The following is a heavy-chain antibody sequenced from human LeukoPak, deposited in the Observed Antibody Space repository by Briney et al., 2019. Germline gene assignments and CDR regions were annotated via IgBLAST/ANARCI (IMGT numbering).Heavy chain of an antibody. CDR2: ISWNSGSI. D-gene: IGHD3-22*01. J-gene: IGHJ3*02. CDR3: AKDRAGSGYPDAFDI. V-gene: IGHV3-9*01. CDR1: GFTFDDYA. Sequence: PGGSLRLSCAASGFTFDDYAMHWVRQAPGKGLEWVSGISWNSGSIGYADSVKGRFTISRDNAKNSLYLQMNSLRAEDTALYYCAKDRAGSGYPDAFDIWGQGTMATVSS.